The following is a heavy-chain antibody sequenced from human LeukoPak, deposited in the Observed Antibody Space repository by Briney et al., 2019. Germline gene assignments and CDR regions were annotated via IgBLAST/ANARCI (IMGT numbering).Heavy chain of an antibody. CDR3: ARSRAVAKGDY. CDR1: EFTFSSYS. CDR2: ISSSSSYI. V-gene: IGHV3-21*01. D-gene: IGHD6-19*01. Sequence: GGSLRLSCAASEFTFSSYSMNWVRRAPGKGLEWVSSISSSSSYIYYADSVKGRFTISRDDAKNSLYLQMNSLRAEDTAVYYCARSRAVAKGDYWGQGTLVTVSS. J-gene: IGHJ4*02.